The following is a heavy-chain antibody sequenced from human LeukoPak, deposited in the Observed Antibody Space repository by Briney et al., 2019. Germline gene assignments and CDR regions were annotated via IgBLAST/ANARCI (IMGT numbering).Heavy chain of an antibody. CDR2: IIPIFGTA. J-gene: IGHJ5*02. Sequence: SVKVSSKASGGPFSSYAISWVRQAPGQGLEWRGGIIPIFGTANYAQKFQGRVTITADESTSTAYMELSSLRSEDTAVYYCARGYCSGGSCPNWFDPWGQGTLVTVSS. D-gene: IGHD2-15*01. V-gene: IGHV1-69*13. CDR3: ARGYCSGGSCPNWFDP. CDR1: GGPFSSYA.